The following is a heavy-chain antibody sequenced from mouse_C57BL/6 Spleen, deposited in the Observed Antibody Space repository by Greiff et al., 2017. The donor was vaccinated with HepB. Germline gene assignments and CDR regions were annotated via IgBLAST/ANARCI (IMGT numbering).Heavy chain of an antibody. CDR1: GFSLTSYG. CDR2: IWSDGST. CDR3: ARQIYYGYYYAMDY. J-gene: IGHJ4*01. V-gene: IGHV2-6-1*01. D-gene: IGHD2-2*01. Sequence: VQLQESGPGLVAPSQSLSITCTVSGFSLTSYGVHWVRQPPGKGLEWLVVIWSDGSTTYNSALKSRLSISKDNSKSQVFLKMNSLQTDDTAMYYCARQIYYGYYYAMDYWGQGTSVTVSS.